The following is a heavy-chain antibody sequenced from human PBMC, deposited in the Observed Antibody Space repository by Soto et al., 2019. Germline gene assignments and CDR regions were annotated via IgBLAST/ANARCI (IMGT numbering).Heavy chain of an antibody. Sequence: GASVKVSCKASGGTFSSYAISWVRQAPGQGLEWMGGIIPIFGTANYAQKFQGRVTITADESTSTAYMELSSLRSEDTAVYYCASAPVVWFGEPGGGYYYYGMDVWGQGTAVTVSS. V-gene: IGHV1-69*13. CDR1: GGTFSSYA. D-gene: IGHD3-10*01. J-gene: IGHJ6*02. CDR3: ASAPVVWFGEPGGGYYYYGMDV. CDR2: IIPIFGTA.